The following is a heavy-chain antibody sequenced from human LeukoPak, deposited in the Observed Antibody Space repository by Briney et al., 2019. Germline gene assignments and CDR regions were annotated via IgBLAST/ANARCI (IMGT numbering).Heavy chain of an antibody. CDR2: IRFDGSNK. CDR1: GFTFSSYG. D-gene: IGHD2-2*01. CDR3: AKDPYKLLIVVVPSYMDV. V-gene: IGHV3-30*02. Sequence: GGSLRLSCAASGFTFSSYGMHWVRQAPGKGLEWVAFIRFDGSNKYYADSVKGRFTISRDNSKNTLYLQMNSLRAEDTAVYSCAKDPYKLLIVVVPSYMDVWGKGTTVTVSS. J-gene: IGHJ6*03.